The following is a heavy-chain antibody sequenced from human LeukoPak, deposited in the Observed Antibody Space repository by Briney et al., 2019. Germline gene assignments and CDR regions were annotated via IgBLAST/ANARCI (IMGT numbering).Heavy chain of an antibody. D-gene: IGHD3-16*01. Sequence: GGSLRLSCAASGFTLSSYAMSWVRQAPGKGLEWVSAISGSGGSTYYADSVKGRFIISRDNSKNTLYLQMNSLRAEDTAVYYCATSKSFAGAPGYYYYGMDVWGQGTTVTVSS. CDR1: GFTLSSYA. CDR2: ISGSGGST. CDR3: ATSKSFAGAPGYYYYGMDV. J-gene: IGHJ6*02. V-gene: IGHV3-23*01.